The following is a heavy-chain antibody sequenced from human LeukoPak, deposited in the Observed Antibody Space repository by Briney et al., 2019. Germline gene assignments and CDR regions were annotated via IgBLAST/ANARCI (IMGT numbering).Heavy chain of an antibody. CDR3: ASQQLVRGYFDY. CDR2: IYYSGST. D-gene: IGHD6-13*01. CDR1: GGSISSYY. V-gene: IGHV4-59*08. J-gene: IGHJ4*02. Sequence: SETLSLTCTVSGGSISSYYWSWIRQPPGKGLEWIGYIYYSGSTNYNPSLKSRVTISVDTSKNQFSLKLSSVTAAGTAVYYCASQQLVRGYFDYWGQGTLVTVSS.